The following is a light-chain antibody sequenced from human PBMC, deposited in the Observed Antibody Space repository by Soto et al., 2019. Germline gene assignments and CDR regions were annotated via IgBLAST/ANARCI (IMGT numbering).Light chain of an antibody. Sequence: QSALTQPASVSGSPGQSITVSCTGSTSYVRTYDYVSWYQHHPGKAPKPIISEVNKRPAGVSNCFTGSKSGNTASQTISGLQADDEADYYCIAYTSNSILLFGGGTKLTLL. V-gene: IGLV2-14*01. J-gene: IGLJ3*02. CDR2: EVN. CDR1: TSYVRTYDY. CDR3: IAYTSNSILL.